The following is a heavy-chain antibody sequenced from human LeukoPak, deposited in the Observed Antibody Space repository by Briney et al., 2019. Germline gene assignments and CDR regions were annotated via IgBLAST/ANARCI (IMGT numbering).Heavy chain of an antibody. J-gene: IGHJ4*02. D-gene: IGHD5-18*01. CDR2: IKGDGSST. V-gene: IGHV3-74*01. CDR3: ARDGYSFGRDFDY. CDR1: GFTFSSYW. Sequence: GGSLRLSCAASGFTFSSYWMHWVRHTPGKGLVWVSRIKGDGSSTSYADSVKGRFTISRDNAKNTLYLQMNSLRAEDTAVYYCARDGYSFGRDFDYWGQGTLVTVSS.